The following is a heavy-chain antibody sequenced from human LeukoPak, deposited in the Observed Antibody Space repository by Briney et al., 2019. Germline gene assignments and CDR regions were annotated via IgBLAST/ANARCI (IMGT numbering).Heavy chain of an antibody. Sequence: GGSLRLSCAASGFTFSSYFWMHWVRQAPGKGLVWVSRIKNDGSSSNYADSVKGRFTISRDNAKNSLYLKMNTLRAEDTAVYYCVRDLDLGGYSSFEYWGQGALVTVSS. CDR1: GFTFSSYFW. D-gene: IGHD4-23*01. V-gene: IGHV3-74*01. CDR3: VRDLDLGGYSSFEY. J-gene: IGHJ4*02. CDR2: IKNDGSSS.